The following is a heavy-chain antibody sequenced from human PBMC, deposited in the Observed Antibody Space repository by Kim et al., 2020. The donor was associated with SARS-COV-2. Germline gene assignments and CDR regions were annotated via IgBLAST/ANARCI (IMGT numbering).Heavy chain of an antibody. V-gene: IGHV3-23*01. D-gene: IGHD5-18*01. CDR2: ISGSGGST. J-gene: IGHJ6*02. Sequence: GGSLRLSCAASGFTFSNYALTWVRQAPGKGLEWVSSISGSGGSTYYADSVKGRFTISRDNSKNTLYLEVNSLRAEDTALYYCAKDHSVDTAMVVWFGESHYGLDVWGQGTTVTLSS. CDR1: GFTFSNYA. CDR3: AKDHSVDTAMVVWFGESHYGLDV.